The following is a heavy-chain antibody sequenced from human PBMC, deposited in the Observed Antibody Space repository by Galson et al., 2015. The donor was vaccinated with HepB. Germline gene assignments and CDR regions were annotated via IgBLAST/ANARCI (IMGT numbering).Heavy chain of an antibody. V-gene: IGHV4-59*01. D-gene: IGHD6-13*01. Sequence: ETLSLTCTVSGSSISSYYWSWIRQSPQKGLEWIGLIYSRGTTNYNPSLNSRVTISLDTSKSQFSLYLTSVTAADTAVYYCASGSSMYYFDSWGQGILVTVSS. CDR2: IYSRGTT. CDR1: GSSISSYY. J-gene: IGHJ4*02. CDR3: ASGSSMYYFDS.